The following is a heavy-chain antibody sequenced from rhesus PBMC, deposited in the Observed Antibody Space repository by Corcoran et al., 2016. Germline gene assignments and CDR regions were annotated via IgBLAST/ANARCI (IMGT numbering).Heavy chain of an antibody. CDR2: SYGSSGRT. Sequence: QVQLQESGPGLVKPSETLSLTCAVSGGSISSNYGNCIRQPPGKGLEWIGRSYGSSGRTTYNPSLTSRVTISTDTSKNQFSLKLSAVTAADTAVYYCARENPTRGLDSWGQGVVVTVSS. D-gene: IGHD2-2*01. CDR3: ARENPTRGLDS. CDR1: GGSISSNY. V-gene: IGHV4-147*01. J-gene: IGHJ6*01.